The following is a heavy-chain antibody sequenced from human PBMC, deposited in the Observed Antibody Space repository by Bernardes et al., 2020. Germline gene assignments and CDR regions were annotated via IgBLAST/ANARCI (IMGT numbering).Heavy chain of an antibody. CDR2: ISGSGGST. CDR3: AKRQNYYDSSGYLDPFDY. J-gene: IGHJ4*02. CDR1: GFTFSSYA. V-gene: IGHV3-23*01. D-gene: IGHD3-22*01. Sequence: GGSLRLSCAASGFTFSSYAMSWVRQAPGKGLEWVSAISGSGGSTYYADSVKGRFTISRDNSKNTLYLQMNSLRAEDTAVYYCAKRQNYYDSSGYLDPFDYWGQGTLVTVSS.